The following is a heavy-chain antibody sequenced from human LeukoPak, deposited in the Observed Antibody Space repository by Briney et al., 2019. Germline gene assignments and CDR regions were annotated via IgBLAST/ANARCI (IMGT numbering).Heavy chain of an antibody. V-gene: IGHV3-74*01. Sequence: GGSLRLSCAASGSTFSNYWMHWVRQDPLKGLVWVSRINSDGGSTGYADSVKGRFTISRDNAKNTLYLQMNSLRAEDTALYYCARGGTSGSLIYWGQGTLVTVSS. CDR1: GSTFSNYW. CDR3: ARGGTSGSLIY. D-gene: IGHD1-26*01. CDR2: INSDGGST. J-gene: IGHJ4*02.